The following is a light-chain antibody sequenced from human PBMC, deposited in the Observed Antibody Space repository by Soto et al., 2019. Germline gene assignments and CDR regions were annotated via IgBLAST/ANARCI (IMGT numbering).Light chain of an antibody. J-gene: IGKJ2*01. CDR3: QQRDKWPRT. CDR2: DAS. Sequence: EIVLTQSPATLSLSPGERATLSCRASQSVSSYLAWYQHKPGQAPRLLIYDASTRATDIPARFSGRGSGTDFPLTLSSLESRDSAVYYCQQRDKWPRTFGQGTKLEIK. CDR1: QSVSSY. V-gene: IGKV3-11*01.